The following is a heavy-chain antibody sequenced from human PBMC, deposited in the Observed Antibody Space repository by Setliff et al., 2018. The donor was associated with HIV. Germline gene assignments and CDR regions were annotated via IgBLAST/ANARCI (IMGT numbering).Heavy chain of an antibody. CDR1: GYTFTSYA. D-gene: IGHD3-10*01. J-gene: IGHJ4*02. CDR2: INTNTGNP. Sequence: ASVKVSCKASGYTFTSYAMNWVRQAPGQGLEWMGWINTNTGNPTYAQGFTGRFVFSLDTSVSTAYLQISSLKAEDTAVYYCARGTGAYGSGSYYNLPLYYFDYWGQGTLVTVSS. V-gene: IGHV7-4-1*02. CDR3: ARGTGAYGSGSYYNLPLYYFDY.